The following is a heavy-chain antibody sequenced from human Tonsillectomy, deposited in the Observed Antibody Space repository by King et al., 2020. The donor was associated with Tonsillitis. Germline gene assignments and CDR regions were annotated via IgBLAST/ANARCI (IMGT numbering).Heavy chain of an antibody. Sequence: PGKGLEWIWYIYYTGSTNYNPSLKSRVTISVDTSRNQFSLKLASVTAADTAVYYCARGMYCDLWSGNYYWGRGTLV. CDR3: ARGMYCDLWSGNYY. V-gene: IGHV4-59*01. CDR2: IYYTGST. J-gene: IGHJ4*02. D-gene: IGHD3-3*01.